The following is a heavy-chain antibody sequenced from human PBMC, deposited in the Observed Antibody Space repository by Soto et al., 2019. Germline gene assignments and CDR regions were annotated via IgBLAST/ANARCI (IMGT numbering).Heavy chain of an antibody. CDR2: IRSKANSYAT. D-gene: IGHD3-3*01. CDR1: GFTFSGSA. V-gene: IGHV3-73*01. J-gene: IGHJ4*02. CDR3: THIYDFWSGDDQGGFDY. Sequence: PGGSLRLSCAASGFTFSGSAMHWVRQASGKGLEWVGRIRSKANSYATAYAASVKGRFTISRDDSKNTAYLQMNSLKTEDTAVYYCTHIYDFWSGDDQGGFDYWGQGTLVTVSS.